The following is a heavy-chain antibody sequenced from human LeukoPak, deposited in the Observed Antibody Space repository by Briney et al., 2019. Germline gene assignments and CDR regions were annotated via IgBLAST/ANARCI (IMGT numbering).Heavy chain of an antibody. CDR3: TARPSRGDYVGY. CDR1: GGSINTSSYY. V-gene: IGHV4-39*01. Sequence: SETLSLTCTVSGGSINTSSYYWGWIRQPPGKGLEWIGSIYYTGSTYYNPSLKSRVTISVDTSKNQFSLKLSSVTAADTAVYYCTARPSRGDYVGYWGQGTLVTVSS. D-gene: IGHD3-10*01. CDR2: IYYTGST. J-gene: IGHJ4*02.